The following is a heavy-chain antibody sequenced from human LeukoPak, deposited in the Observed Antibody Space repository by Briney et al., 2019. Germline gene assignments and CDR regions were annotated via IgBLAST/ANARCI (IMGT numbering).Heavy chain of an antibody. CDR3: AKDLRPDGISDFDH. V-gene: IGHV3-23*05. CDR2: IFASGSTT. J-gene: IGHJ4*02. Sequence: GGSLRLSCAASGFTFSGYAMNWVRQAPGKGLGWVSLIFASGSTTKYADSVKGRFTISRDNSKNTLYLQMNSLRAEDTAVYYCAKDLRPDGISDFDHWGQGTLVTVSS. CDR1: GFTFSGYA. D-gene: IGHD1-14*01.